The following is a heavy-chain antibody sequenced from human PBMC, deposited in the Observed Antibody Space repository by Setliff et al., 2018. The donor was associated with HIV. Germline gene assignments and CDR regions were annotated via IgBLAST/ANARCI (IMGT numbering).Heavy chain of an antibody. CDR3: ARRPGGITRARLDN. CDR2: INHSAFT. J-gene: IGHJ4*02. V-gene: IGHV4-34*01. Sequence: SETLSLTCAVYGESFSRYYFTWIRQAPGRGLEWIGEINHSAFTKYNPSLASRVTMSIDTSKNQFTLLLSSVTAADTAMYFCARRPGGITRARLDNWGQGTLVTVSS. D-gene: IGHD3-16*01. CDR1: GESFSRYY.